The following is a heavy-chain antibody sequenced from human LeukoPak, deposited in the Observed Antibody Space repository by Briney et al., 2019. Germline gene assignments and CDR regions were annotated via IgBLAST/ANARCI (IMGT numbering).Heavy chain of an antibody. Sequence: PGGSLRLSCAASGFTVSSNYMSWVRQAPGKGLEWVSVIYSGGSTYYADSVKGRFTISRDNSKNTLYLQMNSLRAEDTAVYYCLTIVESVASDIWGQGTMVTVSS. V-gene: IGHV3-53*01. CDR2: IYSGGST. J-gene: IGHJ3*02. CDR1: GFTVSSNY. CDR3: LTIVESVASDI. D-gene: IGHD1-26*01.